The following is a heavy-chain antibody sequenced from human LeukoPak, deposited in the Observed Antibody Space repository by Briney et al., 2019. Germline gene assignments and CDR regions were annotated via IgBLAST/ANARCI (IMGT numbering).Heavy chain of an antibody. Sequence: SETLSLTCTVSGGSISSYYWSWIRQPAGKGLEWIGRIYTSGSTNYNPSLKSRVTMSVDTSKNQSSLKLSSVTAADTAVYYCARDQGYCSSTSCHISRFDPWGQGTLVTVSS. J-gene: IGHJ5*02. CDR1: GGSISSYY. D-gene: IGHD2-2*01. V-gene: IGHV4-4*07. CDR2: IYTSGST. CDR3: ARDQGYCSSTSCHISRFDP.